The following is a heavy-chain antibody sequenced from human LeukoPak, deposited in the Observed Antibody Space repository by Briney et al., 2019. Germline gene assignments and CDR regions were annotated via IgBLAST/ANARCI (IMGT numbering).Heavy chain of an antibody. CDR1: GFTFSSYG. D-gene: IGHD2-15*01. V-gene: IGHV3-23*01. J-gene: IGHJ4*02. CDR2: ISGSGGST. CDR3: ARDFPYSRRSFDY. Sequence: GGSLRLSCAASGFTFSSYGMSWVRQAPGKGLEWVSAISGSGGSTYYADSVKGRFTISRDNSKNTLYLQMNSLRAEDTAVYYCARDFPYSRRSFDYWGQGTLVTVSS.